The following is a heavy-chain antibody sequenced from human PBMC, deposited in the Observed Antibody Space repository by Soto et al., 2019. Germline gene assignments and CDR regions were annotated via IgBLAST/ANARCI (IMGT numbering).Heavy chain of an antibody. Sequence: QVQLVQSGAEVKKPGSSVKVSCKASGATLNTFINYGITWVRQAPGQGLEWMGGIIPVVGTANYAQKFQGRVTISADESTRAALLEPSRPRSEDTAVYYCARGAATEIVVVMYDAFEMWGQGTMVTVSS. V-gene: IGHV1-69*12. CDR1: GATLNTFINYG. CDR3: ARGAATEIVVVMYDAFEM. J-gene: IGHJ3*02. D-gene: IGHD3-22*01. CDR2: IIPVVGTA.